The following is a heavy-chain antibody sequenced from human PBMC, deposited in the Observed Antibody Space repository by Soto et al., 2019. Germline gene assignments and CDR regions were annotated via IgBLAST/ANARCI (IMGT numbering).Heavy chain of an antibody. Sequence: ASVKVSCKTSGYTFANYGISWVRQAPGQGLEWMGWISADNGNTNYARNLQGRVTMTTDTSTGTSYMVLRSLTSDDTAVYYCARRGVLPDYWGQGTLVTVSS. V-gene: IGHV1-18*01. D-gene: IGHD3-10*01. CDR3: ARRGVLPDY. J-gene: IGHJ4*02. CDR1: GYTFANYG. CDR2: ISADNGNT.